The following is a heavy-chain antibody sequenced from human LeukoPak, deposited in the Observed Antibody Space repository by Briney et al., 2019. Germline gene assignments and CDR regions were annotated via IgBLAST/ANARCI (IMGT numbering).Heavy chain of an antibody. J-gene: IGHJ4*02. Sequence: GGSLRLSCAASGFTFSSYAMSWVRQAPGKGLEWVSGFSASGGSTYYADPVKGRFTISRDNSKNTLYLQMNSLRAEDTAVYYWAKGNRGGYLMHFEYWGQGTLVTVSS. CDR3: AKGNRGGYLMHFEY. CDR1: GFTFSSYA. CDR2: FSASGGST. D-gene: IGHD1-26*01. V-gene: IGHV3-23*01.